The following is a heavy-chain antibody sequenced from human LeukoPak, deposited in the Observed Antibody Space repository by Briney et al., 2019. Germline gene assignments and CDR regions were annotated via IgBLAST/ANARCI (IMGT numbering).Heavy chain of an antibody. CDR2: IYYSGSA. Sequence: PSETLSLTCTVSGGSISSYYWSWIRQPPGKGLEWIGYIYYSGSANYNPSLKSRVTISADTSKNQFSLKLSSVTAADTAVYYCARHLSGYCSGGSCPYYFDYWGQGTLVTVSS. J-gene: IGHJ4*02. D-gene: IGHD2-15*01. CDR1: GGSISSYY. CDR3: ARHLSGYCSGGSCPYYFDY. V-gene: IGHV4-59*08.